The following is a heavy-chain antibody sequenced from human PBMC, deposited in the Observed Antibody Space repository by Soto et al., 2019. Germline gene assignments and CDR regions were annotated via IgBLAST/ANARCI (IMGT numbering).Heavy chain of an antibody. CDR3: AGGRDTVVRGVMNWFDP. J-gene: IGHJ5*02. V-gene: IGHV1-18*01. CDR1: GYTFKSYG. D-gene: IGHD3-10*01. Sequence: ASVKVSCKASGYTFKSYGIIWVRQAPGKGLEWMGWISAYNGNTNYAQKLQGRVTMTTDTSRSQFSLKLTSVTAMDTAVYYCAGGRDTVVRGVMNWFDPWGQGTLVTVSS. CDR2: ISAYNGNT.